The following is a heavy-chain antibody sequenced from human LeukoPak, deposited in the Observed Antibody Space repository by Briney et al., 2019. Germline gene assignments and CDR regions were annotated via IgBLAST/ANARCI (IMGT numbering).Heavy chain of an antibody. J-gene: IGHJ4*02. V-gene: IGHV4-38-2*02. D-gene: IGHD4-11*01. CDR2: IYHSGST. Sequence: NPSETLSLTCTVSGYSISSGYYWGWIRQPPGKGLEWIGSIYHSGSTYYNPSLKSRVTISVDTSKNQFSLKLSSVTAADTAVYYCARAHKTTVTGPIDYWGQRTLVTVSS. CDR3: ARAHKTTVTGPIDY. CDR1: GYSISSGYY.